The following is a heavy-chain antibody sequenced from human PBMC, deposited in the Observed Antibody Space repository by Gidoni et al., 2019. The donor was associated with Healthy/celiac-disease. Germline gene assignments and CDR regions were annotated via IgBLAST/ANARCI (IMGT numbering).Heavy chain of an antibody. J-gene: IGHJ4*02. CDR1: GFTFSRYA. CDR2: ISGSGGST. V-gene: IGHV3-23*01. D-gene: IGHD3-9*01. Sequence: EVQLLESGGGLVQPGGSLRLSCAASGFTFSRYAMSWVRQAPGKGLEWVSAISGSGGSTYYADSVKGRFTISRDNSKNTLYLQMNSLRAEDTAVYYCAKGHGYDIDLRYWGQGTLVTVSS. CDR3: AKGHGYDIDLRY.